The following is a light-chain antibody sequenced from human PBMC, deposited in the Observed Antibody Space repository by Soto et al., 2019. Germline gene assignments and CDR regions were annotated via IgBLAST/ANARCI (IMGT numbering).Light chain of an antibody. CDR1: SSDVGGYNY. V-gene: IGLV2-14*01. J-gene: IGLJ1*01. CDR3: TSYTSSDTLLYV. CDR2: EVS. Sequence: QSALTQPASVSGSPGQSITISCTGTSSDVGGYNYVSWYQQHPGKAPKLLIYEVSHRPSGVSNRLSGSKSGNTASLTISGLQAEDEADYYCTSYTSSDTLLYVFGTGTKVTLL.